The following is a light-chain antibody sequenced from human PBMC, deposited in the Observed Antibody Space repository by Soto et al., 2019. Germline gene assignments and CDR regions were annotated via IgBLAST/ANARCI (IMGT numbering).Light chain of an antibody. CDR3: GGWDDSLSGPV. J-gene: IGLJ2*01. V-gene: IGLV1-47*01. CDR1: SSNIGSNY. Sequence: QSVLTQPPSASGTPGQRVNISCSGSSSNIGSNYVYWYRQFPGTAPKLLIQRNNQRPSGVPARFSGSKSGTSASLAISGLRYQDEADYYCGGWDDSLSGPVFGGGTKLTVL. CDR2: RNN.